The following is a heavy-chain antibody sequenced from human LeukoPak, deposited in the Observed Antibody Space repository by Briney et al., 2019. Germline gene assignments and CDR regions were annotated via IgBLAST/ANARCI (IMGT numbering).Heavy chain of an antibody. Sequence: PSETLSLTCAVYGGSFSGYYWSWIRQPPGKGLEWIGEINHSGSTNYTPSLKSRVTISVDTSKNQFSLKLSSVTAADTAVYYCARGVGFWSGYYKYYFDYWGQGTLVTVSS. J-gene: IGHJ4*02. CDR1: GGSFSGYY. V-gene: IGHV4-34*01. CDR3: ARGVGFWSGYYKYYFDY. D-gene: IGHD3-3*01. CDR2: INHSGST.